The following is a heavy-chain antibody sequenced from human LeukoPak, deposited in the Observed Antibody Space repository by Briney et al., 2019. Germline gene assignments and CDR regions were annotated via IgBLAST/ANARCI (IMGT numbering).Heavy chain of an antibody. CDR2: IKLDGSEK. Sequence: GGSLRLSCAASGVTFRSYWMSWVRQAPGKGLEWVSNIKLDGSEKNYVDSVKGRFTISRDNTKNSLYLQMNSLRAEDTAVFYCARDQYDTWSRRGNFDSWGQGTLVIVSS. CDR1: GVTFRSYW. V-gene: IGHV3-7*03. D-gene: IGHD3-3*01. CDR3: ARDQYDTWSRRGNFDS. J-gene: IGHJ4*02.